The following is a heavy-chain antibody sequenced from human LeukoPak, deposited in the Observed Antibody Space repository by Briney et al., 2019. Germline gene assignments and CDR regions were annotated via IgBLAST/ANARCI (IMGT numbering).Heavy chain of an antibody. CDR3: ARRRLGYYFDY. D-gene: IGHD5-24*01. V-gene: IGHV4-34*01. J-gene: IGHJ4*02. CDR1: GGSLSGYY. Sequence: SETLSLTRGVYGGSLSGYYWSWIRQPPGKGLEWIGEINPRGSTNYNPSLKSRVTLSADTSKNQFSLTLNSVTAADTAVYYCARRRLGYYFDYWGQGTLVTVSS. CDR2: INPRGST.